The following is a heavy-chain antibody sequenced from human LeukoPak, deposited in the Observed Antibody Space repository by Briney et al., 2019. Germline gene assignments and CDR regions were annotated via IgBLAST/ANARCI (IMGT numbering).Heavy chain of an antibody. D-gene: IGHD3-16*02. V-gene: IGHV3-21*04. CDR3: AKDGHGRGQTISYYYYYYYMDV. CDR2: ISSSSIYI. Sequence: GGSLRLSCAASGFTLSAHGMNWVRQAPGKGLEWVSSISSSSIYICYGDSVKGRFTISRDNARNSLYLQMNSLRAEDTALYYCAKDGHGRGQTISYYYYYYYMDVWGKGTTVTVSS. CDR1: GFTLSAHG. J-gene: IGHJ6*03.